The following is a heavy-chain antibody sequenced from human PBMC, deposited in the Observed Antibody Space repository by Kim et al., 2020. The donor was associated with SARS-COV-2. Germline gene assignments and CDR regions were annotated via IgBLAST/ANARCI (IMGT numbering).Heavy chain of an antibody. Sequence: YNASLESRVTISIDTTKNQFSLRLRSMTAADTAMYFCARDRARAGSYVFDYWGQGVHVIVSS. CDR3: ARDRARAGSYVFDY. D-gene: IGHD1-26*01. V-gene: IGHV4-59*01. J-gene: IGHJ4*02.